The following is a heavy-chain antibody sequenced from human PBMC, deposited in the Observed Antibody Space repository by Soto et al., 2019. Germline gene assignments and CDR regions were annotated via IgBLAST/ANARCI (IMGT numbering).Heavy chain of an antibody. D-gene: IGHD2-2*01. V-gene: IGHV1-58*01. CDR3: AKDGGPVYCNSPGCSAKHFDY. Sequence: GTSVKVSCKTSGYTFRISAVHGVRQTRGHRLQWIGWIDVGSANANYAQMLQERVTISRDMSTSTAYMELSSLRHEDTAVYYCAKDGGPVYCNSPGCSAKHFDYWGQGTLVTVSS. CDR2: IDVGSANA. CDR1: GYTFRISA. J-gene: IGHJ4*02.